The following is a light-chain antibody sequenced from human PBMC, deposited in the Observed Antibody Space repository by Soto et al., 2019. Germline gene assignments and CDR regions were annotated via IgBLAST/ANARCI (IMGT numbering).Light chain of an antibody. Sequence: QSALAQPPSVSGAPGQRVTISCTGGSSNLGAGYDVHWYQQLPGTAPKVLIYGNSNRPSGVPDRFSGSKSGTSAALAITGLQAEDEADSYCQSYDSSLSGSYVFGTGTKVTVL. V-gene: IGLV1-40*01. CDR3: QSYDSSLSGSYV. J-gene: IGLJ1*01. CDR2: GNS. CDR1: SSNLGAGYD.